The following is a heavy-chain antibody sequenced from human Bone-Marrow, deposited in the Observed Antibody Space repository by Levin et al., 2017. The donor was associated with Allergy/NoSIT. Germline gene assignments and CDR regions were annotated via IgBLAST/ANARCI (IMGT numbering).Heavy chain of an antibody. J-gene: IGHJ5*02. Sequence: QTGGSLRLSCAASGFTFSTHWMHWVRQGPGKGLVWVAHINGDGSRTTYADSVKGRFTISRDNAKNTLSLQMTSLRAEDTAVYYCARDGRDDCTTNDCYAWFDPWGQGTLVTVSS. V-gene: IGHV3-74*01. CDR3: ARDGRDDCTTNDCYAWFDP. CDR1: GFTFSTHW. CDR2: INGDGSRT. D-gene: IGHD2-2*01.